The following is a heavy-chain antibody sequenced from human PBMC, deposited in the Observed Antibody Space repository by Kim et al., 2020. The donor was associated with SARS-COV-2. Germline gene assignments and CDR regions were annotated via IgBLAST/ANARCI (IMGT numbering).Heavy chain of an antibody. Sequence: GGSLRLSCAASGFTFSGSAMHWVRQASGKGLEWVGRIRSKANSYATAYAASVKGRFTISRDDSKNTAYLQMNSLKTEDTAVYYCTRHSNGLYNWNWNWFDPWGQGTLVTVSS. V-gene: IGHV3-73*01. CDR1: GFTFSGSA. CDR3: TRHSNGLYNWNWNWFDP. D-gene: IGHD1-7*01. J-gene: IGHJ5*02. CDR2: IRSKANSYAT.